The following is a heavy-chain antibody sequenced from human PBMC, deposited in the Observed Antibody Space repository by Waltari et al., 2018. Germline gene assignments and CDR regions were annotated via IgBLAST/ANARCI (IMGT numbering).Heavy chain of an antibody. CDR3: ARATIAAPFYYYYMDV. Sequence: QVQLQESGPGLVKPSQTLSLTCTVSGGSISSGSYYWSWIRQPAGKGLEWIGRIYTSGSTNYNPSRKSRVTISVDTSKNQFSLKLSSVTAADTAVYYCARATIAAPFYYYYMDVWGKGTTVTVSS. CDR2: IYTSGST. CDR1: GGSISSGSYY. J-gene: IGHJ6*03. V-gene: IGHV4-61*02. D-gene: IGHD6-6*01.